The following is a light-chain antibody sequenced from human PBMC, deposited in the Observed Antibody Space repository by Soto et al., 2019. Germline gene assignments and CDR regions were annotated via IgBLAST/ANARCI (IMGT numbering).Light chain of an antibody. Sequence: SYELTQPPSVSVAPGQTARITCGGHNIGSKSVHWYQQKPGQAPVLVVYDDSDRPSGIPERFSGSNSGNTATLTISRVEAGDEVDYYCQVWDSSSDPHVVFGGGTKVTVL. V-gene: IGLV3-21*02. CDR2: DDS. CDR1: NIGSKS. J-gene: IGLJ2*01. CDR3: QVWDSSSDPHVV.